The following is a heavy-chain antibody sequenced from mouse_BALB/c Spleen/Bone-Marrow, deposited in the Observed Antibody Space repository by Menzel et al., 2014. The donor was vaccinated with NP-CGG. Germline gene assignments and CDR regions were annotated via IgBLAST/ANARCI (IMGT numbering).Heavy chain of an antibody. V-gene: IGHV3-2*02. J-gene: IGHJ3*01. Sequence: EVKLMESGPGLVKPSQSLSLTCTVTGYSITSDSAWNWIRQFPENKLEWMAYISYSGSTTYNPSLKSRISITRDTSKNQFFLQLNSVTTEDTATYYCARRGYYGTFLFAYWGQGTLVTVSA. CDR1: GYSITSDSA. CDR2: ISYSGST. D-gene: IGHD2-1*01. CDR3: ARRGYYGTFLFAY.